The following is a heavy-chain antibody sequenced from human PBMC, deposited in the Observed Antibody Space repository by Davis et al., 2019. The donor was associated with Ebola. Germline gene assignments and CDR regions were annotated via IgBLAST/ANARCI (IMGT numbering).Heavy chain of an antibody. J-gene: IGHJ4*02. Sequence: PGGSLRLSCAASGFTFSHFGMHWVRQAPGKGLEWVAVVSFDGSVPHCGDSLRGRFAASRDNYRNTVSLQMSSLRNEATGVYYCAKETNEYSSSSNDFWGQGIRVTVSS. V-gene: IGHV3-30*18. CDR1: GFTFSHFG. CDR3: AKETNEYSSSSNDF. D-gene: IGHD6-6*01. CDR2: VSFDGSVP.